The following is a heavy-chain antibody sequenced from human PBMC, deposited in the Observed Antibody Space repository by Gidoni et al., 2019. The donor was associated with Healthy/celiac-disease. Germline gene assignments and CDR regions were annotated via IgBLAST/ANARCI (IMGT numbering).Heavy chain of an antibody. D-gene: IGHD3-22*01. CDR3: AKAKAYYYDSSDY. V-gene: IGHV3-23*01. CDR2: ISGSGGST. J-gene: IGHJ4*02. Sequence: EVQLLESGGGLVQPGGSLRLSCAASGFTFSSYAMSWVRQAPGKGLEWVSAISGSGGSTYYADSVKGRFTISRDNSKNTLYLQMNSLRAEETAVYYCAKAKAYYYDSSDYWGQGTLVTVSS. CDR1: GFTFSSYA.